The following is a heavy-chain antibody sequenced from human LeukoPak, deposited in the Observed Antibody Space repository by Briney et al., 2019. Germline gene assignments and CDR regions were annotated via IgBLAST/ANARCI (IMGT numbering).Heavy chain of an antibody. CDR1: GFTFSTYA. J-gene: IGHJ6*02. CDR3: ARDQNDSSGYYSLYYYYYGMDV. D-gene: IGHD3-22*01. V-gene: IGHV3-30*01. Sequence: GGSLRLSCAASGFTFSTYAIHWVRQAPGKGLEWVAIISYDAGRKFYADSVKGRFTISRDNSKNTLYLQMNSLRAEDTAVYYCARDQNDSSGYYSLYYYYYGMDVWGQGTTVTVSS. CDR2: ISYDAGRK.